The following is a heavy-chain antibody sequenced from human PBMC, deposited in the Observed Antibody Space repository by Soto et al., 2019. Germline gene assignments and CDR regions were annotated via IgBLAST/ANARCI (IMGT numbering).Heavy chain of an antibody. D-gene: IGHD6-13*01. J-gene: IGHJ6*03. V-gene: IGHV1-8*01. CDR1: GYTFTSYD. CDR2: MNPNSGNT. Sequence: ASVKVSCKASGYTFTSYDINWVRQATGQGLEWMGWMNPNSGNTGYAQRFQGRVTMTRNTSISTAYMELSSLRSEDTAVYYCARGEDSSSWYYYYYYMDVWGKGTTVTVSS. CDR3: ARGEDSSSWYYYYYYMDV.